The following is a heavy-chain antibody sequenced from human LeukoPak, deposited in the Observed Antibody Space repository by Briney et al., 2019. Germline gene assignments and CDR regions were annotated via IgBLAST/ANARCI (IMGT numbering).Heavy chain of an antibody. D-gene: IGHD2-15*01. CDR3: ARGSLEVIAGLFDF. Sequence: LTGGSLRLSCAASGFTFTNYWMTWVRQAPGEGLEWVANIKQDESEKYYVDSVKGRFTISRGNAKNSLYLQMNSLRAEDTAIYYCARGSLEVIAGLFDFWGQGALVTVSS. CDR2: IKQDESEK. CDR1: GFTFTNYW. J-gene: IGHJ4*02. V-gene: IGHV3-7*01.